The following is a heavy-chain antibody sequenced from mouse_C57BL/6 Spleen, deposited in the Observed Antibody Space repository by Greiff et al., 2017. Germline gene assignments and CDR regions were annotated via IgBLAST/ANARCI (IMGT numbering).Heavy chain of an antibody. D-gene: IGHD2-10*02. V-gene: IGHV1-59*01. CDR2: IDPSDSYT. Sequence: VQLQQPGAELVRPGTSVKLSCKASGYTFTSYWMHWVKQRPGQGLEWIGVIDPSDSYTNYNQKFKGKATLTVDTSSSTAYMQLRRLTSEDSAVYYGAGYGKYEDFDGWGTGTTVTVSS. CDR1: GYTFTSYW. CDR3: AGYGKYEDFDG. J-gene: IGHJ1*03.